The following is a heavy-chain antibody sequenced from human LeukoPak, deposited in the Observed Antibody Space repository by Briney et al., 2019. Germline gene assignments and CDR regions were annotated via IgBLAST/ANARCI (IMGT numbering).Heavy chain of an antibody. J-gene: IGHJ6*02. CDR2: IDWDDDK. V-gene: IGHV2-70*11. CDR3: ARIHRYGPAGYYGMDV. CDR1: GFSLSTSGVG. D-gene: IGHD5-18*01. Sequence: SGPTLVNPTQTLTLTCTFSGFSLSTSGVGVGWFRQPPGKALEWLARIDWDDDKYYSTSLKTRLTISKDTSKNQVVLTMTNMDPVDTATYYCARIHRYGPAGYYGMDVWGQGTTVTVSS.